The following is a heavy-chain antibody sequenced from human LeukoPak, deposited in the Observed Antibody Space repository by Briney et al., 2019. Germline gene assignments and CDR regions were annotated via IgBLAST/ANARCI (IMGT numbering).Heavy chain of an antibody. CDR1: GGSFSGYY. D-gene: IGHD2-15*01. CDR3: ARGPELGYCSGGSCYYYYGMDV. CDR2: INHSGSA. Sequence: SETLSLTCAVYGGSFSGYYWSWIRQPPGKGLEWIGEINHSGSANYNPPLKSRVTISVDTSKNQFSLKLSSVTAADTAVYYCARGPELGYCSGGSCYYYYGMDVWGQGTTVTVSS. V-gene: IGHV4-34*01. J-gene: IGHJ6*02.